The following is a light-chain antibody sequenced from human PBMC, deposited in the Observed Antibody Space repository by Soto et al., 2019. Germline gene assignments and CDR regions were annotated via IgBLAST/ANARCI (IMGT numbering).Light chain of an antibody. Sequence: QSVLAQPASVSGSPGQSIAISCAGTISDVGGYNSVSWYQQHPGKAPKLMIYDVSNRPSGVSNRFSGSKSVNTASLTISGLQAEDEADYYCCSFTSSSTPGYVFGTRTKVTVL. V-gene: IGLV2-14*03. CDR2: DVS. J-gene: IGLJ1*01. CDR3: CSFTSSSTPGYV. CDR1: ISDVGGYNS.